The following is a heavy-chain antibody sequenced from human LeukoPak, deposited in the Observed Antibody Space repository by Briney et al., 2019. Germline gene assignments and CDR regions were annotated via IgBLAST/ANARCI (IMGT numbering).Heavy chain of an antibody. D-gene: IGHD6-13*01. CDR1: GFTFSKYG. Sequence: PGGSLRLSCAASGFTFSKYGMHWVRQAPGKGLQWVAVIAPDGNDKYYADSVKGRFTISRDNSKNTMYLQMNSLRAEDTAVYFCAKDPDRAAAYFFDYWGQGTLVTISS. V-gene: IGHV3-30*18. J-gene: IGHJ4*02. CDR3: AKDPDRAAAYFFDY. CDR2: IAPDGNDK.